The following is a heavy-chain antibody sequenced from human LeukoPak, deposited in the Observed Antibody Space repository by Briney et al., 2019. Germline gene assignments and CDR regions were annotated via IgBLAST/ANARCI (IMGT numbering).Heavy chain of an antibody. J-gene: IGHJ6*02. CDR1: GGSFSGYY. Sequence: SETLSLTCAVYGGSFSGYYWSWIRQPPGKGLEWIGEINHSGSTNYNPSLKSRVTISVDTSKNQFSLKLSSVTAADTAVYYCARDRVDTAMVVYYYYGMDVWGQGTTVTVSS. CDR3: ARDRVDTAMVVYYYYGMDV. CDR2: INHSGST. D-gene: IGHD5-18*01. V-gene: IGHV4-34*01.